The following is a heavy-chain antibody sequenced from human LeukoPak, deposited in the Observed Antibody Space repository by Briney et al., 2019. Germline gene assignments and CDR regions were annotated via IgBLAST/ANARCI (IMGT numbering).Heavy chain of an antibody. V-gene: IGHV1-2*02. CDR3: ARDPSGDSSGFPFDH. Sequence: ASVKVSCRASGYTFIGYYMQWVRQAPGQGPEWMGWINPDSGVTNYAQKFQGRVTMTRDTSINTAYMEMSRLRSDDTAVYYCARDPSGDSSGFPFDHWGQGTLVTVSS. D-gene: IGHD3-22*01. CDR1: GYTFIGYY. J-gene: IGHJ4*02. CDR2: INPDSGVT.